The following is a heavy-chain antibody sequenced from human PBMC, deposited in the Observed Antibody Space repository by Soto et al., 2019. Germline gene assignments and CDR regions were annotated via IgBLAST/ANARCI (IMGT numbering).Heavy chain of an antibody. Sequence: QVQLVESGGGVVQPGRSLRLSCAASGFTFSSYGMHWVRQAPGKGLEWVAVIWYDGSNKYYADSVKGRFTISRDNSKNTLYLQMNSLRAEDTAVYYCARDFGSGWSSGWSNWFDPWGQGTLVTVSS. D-gene: IGHD6-19*01. J-gene: IGHJ5*02. V-gene: IGHV3-33*01. CDR3: ARDFGSGWSSGWSNWFDP. CDR1: GFTFSSYG. CDR2: IWYDGSNK.